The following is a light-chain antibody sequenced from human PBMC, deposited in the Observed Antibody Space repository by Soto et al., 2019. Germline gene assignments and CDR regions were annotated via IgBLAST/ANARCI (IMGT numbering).Light chain of an antibody. CDR1: SSSIGAGYD. CDR3: QSYDSSLSGYV. J-gene: IGLJ1*01. Sequence: QSVLTQPPSVSGAPGQSVTISCTGSSSSIGAGYDVHWYQQLPGTAPKLLIYGNSNRPSGVPDRFSGSKSGTSASLAITGLQAEDEADYYCQSYDSSLSGYVFGTGTKVTVL. V-gene: IGLV1-40*01. CDR2: GNS.